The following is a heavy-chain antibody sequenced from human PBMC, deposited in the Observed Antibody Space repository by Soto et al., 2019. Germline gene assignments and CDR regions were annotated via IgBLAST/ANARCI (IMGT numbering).Heavy chain of an antibody. CDR3: ARDIVVVVADKNDY. J-gene: IGHJ4*02. CDR1: GFTFSIYA. Sequence: GGSLRLSCAASGFTFSIYAMSWVRQAPGKGLEWVSAISGSGGSTYYADSVKGRFTISRDNTKNSLYLQMNSLRAEDTAVYYCARDIVVVVADKNDYWGQGTLVTVSS. CDR2: ISGSGGST. D-gene: IGHD2-15*01. V-gene: IGHV3-23*01.